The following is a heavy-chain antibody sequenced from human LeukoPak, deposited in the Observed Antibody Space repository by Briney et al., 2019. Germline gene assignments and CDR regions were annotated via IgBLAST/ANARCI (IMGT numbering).Heavy chain of an antibody. CDR2: FDPEDGET. V-gene: IGHV1-24*01. J-gene: IGHJ4*02. CDR1: GYTLTELS. Sequence: ASVKVSCKVSGYTLTELSMHWVRQAPGKGLEWMGGFDPEDGETIYAQKFQGRVTMTRDTSTSTVYMELSSLRSEDTAVYYCASNNWNDVLWGQGTLVTVSS. D-gene: IGHD1-1*01. CDR3: ASNNWNDVL.